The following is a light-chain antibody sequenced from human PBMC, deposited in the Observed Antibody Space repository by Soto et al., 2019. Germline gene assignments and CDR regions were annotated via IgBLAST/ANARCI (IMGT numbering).Light chain of an antibody. CDR2: GTS. Sequence: EIVLTQSPGTLSLSPGERATLSCRASQSVSSNYLAWYQQKPGQAPRLLIYGTSSRATGIPDRFSGSGSGTDFTLTISRLEPEDFAVYNCQLFSAFGQGTKVEIK. J-gene: IGKJ1*01. V-gene: IGKV3-20*01. CDR3: QLFSA. CDR1: QSVSSNY.